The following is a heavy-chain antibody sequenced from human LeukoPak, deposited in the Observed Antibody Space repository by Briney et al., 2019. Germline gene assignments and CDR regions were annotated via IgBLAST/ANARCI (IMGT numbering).Heavy chain of an antibody. CDR1: GGSISSTNW. J-gene: IGHJ4*02. V-gene: IGHV4-4*02. CDR2: IYPSGST. CDR3: ARDQYGDQIDF. Sequence: SGTLSLTCAVSGGSISSTNWWTWVRQPPGKGLEWIGEIYPSGSTNYNPSLKSRVSMSVDKSKNQFSLKLSSLTAADTAVYYCARDQYGDQIDFWGQGTLVTVSS. D-gene: IGHD4-17*01.